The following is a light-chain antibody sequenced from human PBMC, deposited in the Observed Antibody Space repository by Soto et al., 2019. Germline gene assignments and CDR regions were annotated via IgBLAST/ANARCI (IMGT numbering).Light chain of an antibody. J-gene: IGLJ1*01. Sequence: QSVLTQPPSVSGAPGQRVTISCSGASSSIGAGYEVHWYHQLPGTAPKLVVSGNGNRPSGVPDRFSGSRSGTSASLAVTGLQAEDEAEYYCQSYDSSLSGYVFGTGTKVTDL. CDR2: GNG. CDR1: SSSIGAGYE. CDR3: QSYDSSLSGYV. V-gene: IGLV1-40*01.